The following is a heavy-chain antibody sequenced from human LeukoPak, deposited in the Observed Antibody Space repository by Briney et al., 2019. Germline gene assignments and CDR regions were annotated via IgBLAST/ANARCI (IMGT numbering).Heavy chain of an antibody. CDR3: ASSSSSRYYYFDY. D-gene: IGHD6-13*01. V-gene: IGHV4-59*01. J-gene: IGHJ4*02. Sequence: SETLSLTCTVSGGFISSYYWSWIRQPPGKGLEWIGYIYYSGSTNYNPSLKSRVTISVDTSKNQFSLKLSSVTAADTAVYYCASSSSSRYYYFDYWGQGTLVTVSS. CDR1: GGFISSYY. CDR2: IYYSGST.